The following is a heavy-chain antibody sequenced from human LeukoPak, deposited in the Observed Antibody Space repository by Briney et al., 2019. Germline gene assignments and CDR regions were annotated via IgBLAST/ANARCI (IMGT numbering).Heavy chain of an antibody. Sequence: SETPSLTCAVYGGSFSGYYWSWIRQPPGKGLEWIGEINHSGSTNYNPSLKSRVTISVDKSKNQFSLKLSSVTAADTAVYYCARGIGGYYDYVWGSYRLNYFDYWGQGTLVTVSS. CDR1: GGSFSGYY. CDR3: ARGIGGYYDYVWGSYRLNYFDY. D-gene: IGHD3-16*02. V-gene: IGHV4-34*01. CDR2: INHSGST. J-gene: IGHJ4*02.